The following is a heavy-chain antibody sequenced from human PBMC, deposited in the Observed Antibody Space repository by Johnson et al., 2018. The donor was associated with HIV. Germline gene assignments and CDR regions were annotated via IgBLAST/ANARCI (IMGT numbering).Heavy chain of an antibody. CDR3: GRHRDDAFDI. CDR1: GFTFSSYA. V-gene: IGHV3-48*04. J-gene: IGHJ3*02. D-gene: IGHD2-21*02. CDR2: ISSRGSII. Sequence: VQLVESGGGVVQPGRSLRLSCAASGFTFSSYAMSWVRQAPGKGLEWVSDISSRGSIIYYADSVKGRFTISRDNAENSLYLQMNNLRAEDTAVYYCGRHRDDAFDIWGQGTMVTVSS.